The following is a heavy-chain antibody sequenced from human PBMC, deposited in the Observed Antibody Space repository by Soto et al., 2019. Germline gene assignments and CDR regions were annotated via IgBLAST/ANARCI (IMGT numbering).Heavy chain of an antibody. V-gene: IGHV4-61*01. D-gene: IGHD5-18*01. Sequence: PSETLSLTCTVSGGSVSSGSYYWSWIRQPPGKGLEWIGYIYYSGSTNYNPSPKSRVTISVDTSKNQFSLKLSSVTAADTAVYYCARPLYSYGPMDVWGQGTTVTVSS. CDR2: IYYSGST. J-gene: IGHJ6*02. CDR3: ARPLYSYGPMDV. CDR1: GGSVSSGSYY.